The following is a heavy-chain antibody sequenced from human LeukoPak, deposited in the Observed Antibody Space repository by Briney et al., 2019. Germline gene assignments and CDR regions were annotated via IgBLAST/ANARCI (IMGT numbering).Heavy chain of an antibody. CDR2: IRYDGSDE. V-gene: IGHV3-30*02. J-gene: IGHJ1*01. CDR3: VSPAVAGTGPN. CDR1: GFTFSSFG. Sequence: PGGSLRLSCAASGFTFSSFGMHWVRQGPGKGLDWVAFIRYDGSDEYYADSVKGRFAISRDNPKNTLYLQMNGLRVEDTAVYYCVSPAVAGTGPNWGQGTLVTVSS. D-gene: IGHD6-19*01.